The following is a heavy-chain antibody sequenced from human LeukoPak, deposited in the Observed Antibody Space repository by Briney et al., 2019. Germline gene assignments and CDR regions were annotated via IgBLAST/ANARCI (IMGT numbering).Heavy chain of an antibody. CDR3: ARGVFGELERLMFQH. J-gene: IGHJ1*01. CDR1: GYTFTSYY. V-gene: IGHV1-46*01. Sequence: ASVKVSCKASGYTFTSYYIHWVRHAPGQGLEWMVIINPSGGSTSYPQKFQDRVTMTRDTSTSTVYMELSSLKSDDTAIYYCARGVFGELERLMFQHWGQGTLVTVSS. D-gene: IGHD3-10*02. CDR2: INPSGGST.